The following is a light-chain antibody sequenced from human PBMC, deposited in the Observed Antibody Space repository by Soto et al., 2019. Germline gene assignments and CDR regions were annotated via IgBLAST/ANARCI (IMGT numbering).Light chain of an antibody. CDR1: SSDVGGYNY. CDR2: DVS. J-gene: IGLJ2*01. Sequence: QSALTQPASVSGSPGQSITISCTGTSSDVGGYNYVSWYQQHPGKAPKLMIYDVSNRPSGVSDRFSGSKSCNTASLTISGXXXXXXXDYYCSSYTSISTLVFGGGTKLTVL. CDR3: SSYTSISTLV. V-gene: IGLV2-14*01.